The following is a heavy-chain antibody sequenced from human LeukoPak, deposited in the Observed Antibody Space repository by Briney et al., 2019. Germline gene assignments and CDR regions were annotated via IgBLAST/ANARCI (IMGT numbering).Heavy chain of an antibody. CDR1: GFTFSTYW. V-gene: IGHV3-74*03. Sequence: GGSLRLSCAASGFTFSTYWMHWVRQAPGKGLVWVSGTDGSSKSTTYADFVKGRFTISRDNAKNTLYLQLNNLRAEDTAVYYCARGKYYGMDVWGQGTTVTVSS. J-gene: IGHJ6*02. CDR2: TDGSSKST. CDR3: ARGKYYGMDV.